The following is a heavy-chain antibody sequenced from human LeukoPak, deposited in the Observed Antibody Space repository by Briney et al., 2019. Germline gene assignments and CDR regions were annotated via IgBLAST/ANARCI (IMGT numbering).Heavy chain of an antibody. V-gene: IGHV1-69*05. CDR1: GGTFSSYA. D-gene: IGHD1-26*01. Sequence: SVKVSCKASGGTFSSYAISWVRQAPGQGLKWMGGIIPIFGTANYAQKFQGRVTITTDESTSTAYMELSSLRSEDTAVYYCARGPPPEAPPVVGATRTYYYYYMDVWGKGTTVTVSS. CDR3: ARGPPPEAPPVVGATRTYYYYYMDV. J-gene: IGHJ6*03. CDR2: IIPIFGTA.